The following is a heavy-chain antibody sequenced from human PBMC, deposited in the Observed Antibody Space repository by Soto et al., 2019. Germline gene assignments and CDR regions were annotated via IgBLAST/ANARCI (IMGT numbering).Heavy chain of an antibody. CDR1: GYTFTSYY. J-gene: IGHJ4*02. V-gene: IGHV1-46*01. Sequence: QVQLVQSGAEVKKPGASVKVSCKASGYTFTSYYMHWVRQAPGQGLEWMGIINPSGGSTSYAQKCQGRVTGXXDXAXXTVSRERSSLRSEAPAVYYCARQNRYDSSGPDPWYWGQGTLVTVSS. CDR3: ARQNRYDSSGPDPWY. D-gene: IGHD3-22*01. CDR2: INPSGGST.